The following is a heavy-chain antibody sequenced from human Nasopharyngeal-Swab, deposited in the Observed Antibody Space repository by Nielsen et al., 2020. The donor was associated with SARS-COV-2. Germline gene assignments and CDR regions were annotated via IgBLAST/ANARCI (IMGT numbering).Heavy chain of an antibody. CDR3: ASPGVGATTFDY. Sequence: WIRQSPGKGLEWIGSIYYSGSTYYNPSLKSRVTISVDTSKNQFSLKLSSVTAADTAVYYCASPGVGATTFDYWGQGTLVTVSS. D-gene: IGHD1-26*01. V-gene: IGHV4-39*01. CDR2: IYYSGST. J-gene: IGHJ4*02.